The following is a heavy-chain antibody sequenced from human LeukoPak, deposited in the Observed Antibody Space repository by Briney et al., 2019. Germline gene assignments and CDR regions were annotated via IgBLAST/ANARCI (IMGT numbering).Heavy chain of an antibody. V-gene: IGHV3-66*01. Sequence: GGSLRLSCAASGFTVSSNYMSWVRQAPGKGLEWVSIIYSGDSTSYADSVKGRFSVSRDNSKNTLYLQMNNLRAEDTAVYYCARAHDILTGYPPNDAFDIWGQGTMVTVSS. D-gene: IGHD3-9*01. CDR3: ARAHDILTGYPPNDAFDI. J-gene: IGHJ3*02. CDR2: IYSGDST. CDR1: GFTVSSNY.